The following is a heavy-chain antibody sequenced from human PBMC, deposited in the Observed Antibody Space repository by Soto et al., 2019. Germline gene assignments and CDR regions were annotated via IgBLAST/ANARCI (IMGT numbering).Heavy chain of an antibody. J-gene: IGHJ6*02. Sequence: PGGSLRLSCAASGFTFSSYSMNWVRQAPGKGLEWVSYISSSSSTIYYADSVKGRFTISRDNAKNSLYLQMNSLRDEDTAVYYCARESDAGPNYYYGMDVWGQGTTVTVSS. CDR2: ISSSSSTI. V-gene: IGHV3-48*02. D-gene: IGHD6-13*01. CDR3: ARESDAGPNYYYGMDV. CDR1: GFTFSSYS.